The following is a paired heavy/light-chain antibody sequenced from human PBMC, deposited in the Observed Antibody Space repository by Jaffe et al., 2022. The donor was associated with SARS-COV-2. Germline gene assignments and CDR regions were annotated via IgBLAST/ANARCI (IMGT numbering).Light chain of an antibody. Sequence: QSTLTQPASVSGSLGQSITISCTGTNNDIGLYNFVSWYQHLPGKAPKVIIYDVTNRPSGISNRFSGSKSGNTASLTISGLQAEDEADYYCSSYTGTSDLVFGGGTRVTVL. CDR1: NNDIGLYNF. CDR3: SSYTGTSDLV. V-gene: IGLV2-14*03. CDR2: DVT. J-gene: IGLJ3*02.
Heavy chain of an antibody. J-gene: IGHJ4*02. V-gene: IGHV3-33*01. CDR1: GFTFRTQG. CDR2: IWHDGTQT. D-gene: IGHD1-1*01. CDR3: ASDRQDWNYCPFV. Sequence: QVKLVESGGGVVQPGRSLRLSCAASGFTFRTQGMHWLRQAPGKGLEWVAAIWHDGTQTFYADSVQGRFTISRDNSKNTLYLHLDRLRVEDAAVYYCASDRQDWNYCPFVWGRGTLVTVSS.